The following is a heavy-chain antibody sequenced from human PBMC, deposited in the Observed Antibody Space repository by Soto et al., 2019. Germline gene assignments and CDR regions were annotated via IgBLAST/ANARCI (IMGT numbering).Heavy chain of an antibody. J-gene: IGHJ6*03. V-gene: IGHV3-64*01. D-gene: IGHD6-6*01. Sequence: EVQLAECGGGLAQPGGSLRLSCAASGFTLSGYAMDWVRQAPGKGLEYVSGISSNGVGTYYANSVQGRFTISRDNSKNTVYLQMGSLRPEGMAVYYCARRARPDFYYMDVWVKGTTVTVSS. CDR2: ISSNGVGT. CDR1: GFTLSGYA. CDR3: ARRARPDFYYMDV.